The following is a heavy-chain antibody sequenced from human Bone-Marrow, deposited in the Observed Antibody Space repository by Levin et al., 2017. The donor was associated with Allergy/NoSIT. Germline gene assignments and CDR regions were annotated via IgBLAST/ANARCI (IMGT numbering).Heavy chain of an antibody. CDR2: ISYDGSNK. CDR1: GFTFSSYA. D-gene: IGHD2-2*01. Sequence: GGSLRLSCAASGFTFSSYAMHWVRQAPGKGLEWVAVISYDGSNKYYADSVKGRFTISRDNSKNTLYLQMNSLRAEDTAVYYCARDLGDCSSTSCYVYDYYGMDVWGQGTTVTVSS. J-gene: IGHJ6*02. V-gene: IGHV3-30-3*01. CDR3: ARDLGDCSSTSCYVYDYYGMDV.